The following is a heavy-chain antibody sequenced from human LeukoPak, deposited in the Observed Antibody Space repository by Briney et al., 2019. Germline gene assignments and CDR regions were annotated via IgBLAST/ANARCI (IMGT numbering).Heavy chain of an antibody. D-gene: IGHD6-19*01. V-gene: IGHV4-34*01. Sequence: SETLSLTCAVYGGSFSGYYWSWIRQPPGKGLEWIGEIKHSGSTNYNPSLKSRVTISVDTSKNQFSLKLSSVTAADTAVYYCARGVRQWLAHGVDYWGQGTLVTVSS. CDR3: ARGVRQWLAHGVDY. J-gene: IGHJ4*02. CDR1: GGSFSGYY. CDR2: IKHSGST.